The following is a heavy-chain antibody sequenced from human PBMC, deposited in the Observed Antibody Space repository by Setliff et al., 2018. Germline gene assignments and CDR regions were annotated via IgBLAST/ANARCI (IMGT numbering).Heavy chain of an antibody. D-gene: IGHD4-17*01. V-gene: IGHV4-61*09. J-gene: IGHJ4*02. CDR2: IYTSGTT. CDR3: ARGRLLYVGDSHYFDN. Sequence: SETLSLTCTVSGGSLSSGPYYWTWVRQPAGKGLEWIGHIYTSGTTNYSPSLRSRVTISADTSKNQLSLQLNSVTATDTAVYYCARGRLLYVGDSHYFDNWGQGTLVTVSS. CDR1: GGSLSSGPYY.